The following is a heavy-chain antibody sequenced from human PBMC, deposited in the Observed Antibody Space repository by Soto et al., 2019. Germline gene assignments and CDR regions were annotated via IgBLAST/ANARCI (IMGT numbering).Heavy chain of an antibody. Sequence: SETLSLTCTVSGGSISSGDYYWGWIRQPPGKGLDWIGYSYYSGSTYYNSSLKSRVTISVDTSKNQFSLKLSSVTAADTAVYYCARVERDGYNYFYYFDYWGQGTLVTVSS. V-gene: IGHV4-30-4*02. CDR1: GGSISSGDYY. D-gene: IGHD5-12*01. J-gene: IGHJ4*02. CDR3: ARVERDGYNYFYYFDY. CDR2: SYYSGST.